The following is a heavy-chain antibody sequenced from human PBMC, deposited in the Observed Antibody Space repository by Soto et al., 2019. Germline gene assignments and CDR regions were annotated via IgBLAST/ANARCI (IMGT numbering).Heavy chain of an antibody. CDR1: GGSISTVGHY. J-gene: IGHJ4*02. D-gene: IGHD1-1*01. V-gene: IGHV4-31*03. Sequence: QVQLQESGPKLVKPSQTLSLTCSVSGGSISTVGHYWTWIRQPPGKGLEWIGSIYQTGSTYYSKSLRSRLTMSVDTSKSQFSLRLSSVTAADTAVYYCARATGTLRSRNCDYWGQGSLVTVSS. CDR2: IYQTGST. CDR3: ARATGTLRSRNCDY.